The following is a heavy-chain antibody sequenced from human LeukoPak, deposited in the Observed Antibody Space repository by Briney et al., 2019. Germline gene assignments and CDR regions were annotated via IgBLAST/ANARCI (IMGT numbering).Heavy chain of an antibody. CDR1: GFTFSSYA. CDR2: ISGSGGST. D-gene: IGHD6-13*01. Sequence: GAFLRLSCAASGFTFSSYAMSWARQAPGKGLEWVSVISGSGGSTYYADSVKGRFTISRDNSKNTLYLQMNSLRAEDTAVYYCAKCGQQLVPRWFDPWGQGTLVTVSS. V-gene: IGHV3-23*01. J-gene: IGHJ5*02. CDR3: AKCGQQLVPRWFDP.